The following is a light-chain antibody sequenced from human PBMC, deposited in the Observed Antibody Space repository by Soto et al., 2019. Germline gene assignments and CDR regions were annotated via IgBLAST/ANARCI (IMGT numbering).Light chain of an antibody. CDR3: QQSDSTPPYT. J-gene: IGKJ2*01. V-gene: IGKV1-39*01. CDR2: AAS. CDR1: QSISSY. Sequence: DIQMTQSPSSLSASVGDRVTITCRASQSISSYLNWYQQKPGKAPKLLIYAASSLQSGVPSRFSGSGSGTDFTLTISSLQPEDFATYYCQQSDSTPPYTFGQGNK.